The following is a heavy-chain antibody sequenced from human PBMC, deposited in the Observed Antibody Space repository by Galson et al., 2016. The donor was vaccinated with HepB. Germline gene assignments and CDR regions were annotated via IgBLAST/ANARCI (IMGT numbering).Heavy chain of an antibody. Sequence: SVKVSCKASGYSFTNYAIHWVRQAPGQRLEWMGWINAGNGNTYYSQKFQGRVTITRDTSASIAYMDLNSLRSEDTAVYYCARDSGSSLSHVSHNYYGMDVWGQGTTVTVSS. CDR2: INAGNGNT. D-gene: IGHD6-6*01. V-gene: IGHV1-3*01. CDR3: ARDSGSSLSHVSHNYYGMDV. J-gene: IGHJ6*02. CDR1: GYSFTNYA.